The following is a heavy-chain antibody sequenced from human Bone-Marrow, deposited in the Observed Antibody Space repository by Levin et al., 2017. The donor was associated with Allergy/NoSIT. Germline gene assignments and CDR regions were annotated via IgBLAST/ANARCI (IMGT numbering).Heavy chain of an antibody. J-gene: IGHJ6*03. Sequence: ASVKVSCRASGYTFTSFGISWVRQAPGQGLEWMGGISVYNGDTKYAENFQGRVTMTTDTSTTTAYMALRSLRSDDTAIYYCASDHSPLTLVQGISGYYYYLDVWGKGTTVTVSS. CDR2: ISVYNGDT. D-gene: IGHD3-10*01. V-gene: IGHV1-18*01. CDR1: GYTFTSFG. CDR3: ASDHSPLTLVQGISGYYYYLDV.